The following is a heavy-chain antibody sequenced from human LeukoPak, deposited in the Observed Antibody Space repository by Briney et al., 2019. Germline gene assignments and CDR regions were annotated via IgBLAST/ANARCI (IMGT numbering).Heavy chain of an antibody. D-gene: IGHD1-26*01. CDR3: ANALGASRDMDV. CDR2: IYYSGST. J-gene: IGHJ6*03. CDR1: GGSISSYY. Sequence: PSETLSLTCTVSGGSISSYYWSWIRQPPGQGLEWIGYIYYSGSTNYNPSLKSRVTISVDTSKIQFSLKLSSVTAADTAVYYCANALGASRDMDVWGKGTTVTVSS. V-gene: IGHV4-59*01.